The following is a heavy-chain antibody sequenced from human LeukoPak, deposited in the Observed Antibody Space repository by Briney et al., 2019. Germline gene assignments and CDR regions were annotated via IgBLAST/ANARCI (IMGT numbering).Heavy chain of an antibody. CDR3: STDRGRTELPLFAS. CDR1: GFTFSSSW. CDR2: FKSKTDGGTT. Sequence: GGPLTLLFTASGFTFSSSWVIWVRQAPGKGLEWVSRFKSKTDGGTTDYAAPLKVKFTISRDDSKNTLYLQMNSLKTEDTAVYYCSTDRGRTELPLFASWGQGTLVSVS. V-gene: IGHV3-15*01. D-gene: IGHD1-26*01. J-gene: IGHJ5*01.